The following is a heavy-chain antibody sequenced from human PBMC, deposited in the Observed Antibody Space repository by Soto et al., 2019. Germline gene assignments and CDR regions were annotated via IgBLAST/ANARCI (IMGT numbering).Heavy chain of an antibody. Sequence: EVQLLESGGGSVQPGGSLRLSCVASGFTFSSYAMHWVRRPPGKGLEWVSSISGSGGTAYYADSVKGRFSISRDSLVNTLYLQMTSLRAEDTAVYYCAKGRGQNWNFAYWGQGTLVTVSP. CDR1: GFTFSSYA. CDR2: ISGSGGTA. D-gene: IGHD1-1*01. V-gene: IGHV3-23*01. CDR3: AKGRGQNWNFAY. J-gene: IGHJ4*02.